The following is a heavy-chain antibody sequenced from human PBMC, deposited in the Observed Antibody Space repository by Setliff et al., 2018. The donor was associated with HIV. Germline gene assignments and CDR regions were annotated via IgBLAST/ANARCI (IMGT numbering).Heavy chain of an antibody. Sequence: SETLSLTCTVSGDSISSGSYYWSWIRQPAGKGLEWIGHVYTSGSTDYNPSLNSRLTISIGTSRNQFSLRLNSVTAADTAVYFCARGRTQWPNYNYFDPWGLGTLVTVSS. J-gene: IGHJ5*02. V-gene: IGHV4-61*09. CDR1: GDSISSGSYY. D-gene: IGHD6-19*01. CDR3: ARGRTQWPNYNYFDP. CDR2: VYTSGST.